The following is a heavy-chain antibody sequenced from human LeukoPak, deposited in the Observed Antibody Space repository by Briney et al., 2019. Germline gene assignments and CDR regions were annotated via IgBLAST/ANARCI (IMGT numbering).Heavy chain of an antibody. V-gene: IGHV6-1*01. CDR1: GDSVSSHTVT. J-gene: IGHJ4*02. D-gene: IGHD1-26*01. Sequence: KPSQTLSLTCAISGDSVSSHTVTWNWIRQSPSRGLEWLGRTYYRSKWSNDYALSVKSRITINPDTSKNQFSLHLNSVTLEDTAVYYCARWEYGQPSGFDYWGQGTPVTVSS. CDR3: ARWEYGQPSGFDY. CDR2: TYYRSKWSN.